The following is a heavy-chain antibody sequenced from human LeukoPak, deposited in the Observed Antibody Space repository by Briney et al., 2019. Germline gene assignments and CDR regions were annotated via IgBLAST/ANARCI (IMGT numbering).Heavy chain of an antibody. D-gene: IGHD5/OR15-5a*01. CDR3: ARDLRFYGMDV. CDR2: IGTAGDT. Sequence: GGSLRLSCAASGFTFSSYDMHWVCQATGKGLEWVSAIGTAGDTYYPGSVKGRFTISRENAKNSLYLQMNSLRAGDTAVYYCARDLRFYGMDVWGQGTTVTVSS. V-gene: IGHV3-13*01. J-gene: IGHJ6*02. CDR1: GFTFSSYD.